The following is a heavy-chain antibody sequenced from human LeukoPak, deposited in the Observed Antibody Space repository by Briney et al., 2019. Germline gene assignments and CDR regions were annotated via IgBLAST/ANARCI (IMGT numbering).Heavy chain of an antibody. CDR2: ISGAGGRT. CDR3: AKDRADNGDRLRSDP. J-gene: IGHJ5*02. V-gene: IGHV3-23*01. Sequence: PGGSLRLSCAASGFSLSTYAMSWVRQAPGKGPEWVSAISGAGGRTYYADSVKGRFTISRDNSKNTLYLQMDSLRAEDTAVYYCAKDRADNGDRLRSDPWGQGTLVTVSS. CDR1: GFSLSTYA. D-gene: IGHD1-1*01.